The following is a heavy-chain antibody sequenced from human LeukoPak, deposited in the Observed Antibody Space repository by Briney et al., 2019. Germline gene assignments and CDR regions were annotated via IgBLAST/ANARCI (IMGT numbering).Heavy chain of an antibody. CDR1: GYTFTSYG. Sequence: ASVKVSCKASGYTFTSYGITWVRQAPGQGLEWMGWTSTYKGNTNYAQKLQGRVTMTTDTSTSTAYMELRSLRSDDTAVYYCARADRDFWSRFNDYWGQGTLVTVSS. D-gene: IGHD3-3*01. CDR3: ARADRDFWSRFNDY. J-gene: IGHJ4*02. V-gene: IGHV1-18*01. CDR2: TSTYKGNT.